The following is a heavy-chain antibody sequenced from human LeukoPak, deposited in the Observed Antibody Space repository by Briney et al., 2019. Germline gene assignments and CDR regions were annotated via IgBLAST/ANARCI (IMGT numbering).Heavy chain of an antibody. V-gene: IGHV3-23*01. CDR3: ARGLRKIVESYFDY. D-gene: IGHD1-26*01. J-gene: IGHJ4*02. CDR1: GFTFSSYA. CDR2: ISGSGGST. Sequence: GGSLRLSCAASGFTFSSYAMSWVRQAPGKGLEWVSAISGSGGSTYYADSVKGRFTISRDNSKNTLYLQMNSLRAEDTAVYYCARGLRKIVESYFDYWGQGTLVTVSS.